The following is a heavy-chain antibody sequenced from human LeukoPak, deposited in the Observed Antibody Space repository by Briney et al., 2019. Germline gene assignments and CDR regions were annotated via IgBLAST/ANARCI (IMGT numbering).Heavy chain of an antibody. CDR1: GFTFSSYS. CDR2: ISSSSSYI. V-gene: IGHV3-21*01. CDR3: ASFAHLAVVGPFDYMDV. D-gene: IGHD6-19*01. Sequence: GGSLRLSCAASGFTFSSYSMNWVRQAPGKGLEWVSSISSSSSYIYYADSVKGRFTISRDNAKNSLYLQMNSLRAEDTAVYYCASFAHLAVVGPFDYMDVWGKGTTVTVSS. J-gene: IGHJ6*03.